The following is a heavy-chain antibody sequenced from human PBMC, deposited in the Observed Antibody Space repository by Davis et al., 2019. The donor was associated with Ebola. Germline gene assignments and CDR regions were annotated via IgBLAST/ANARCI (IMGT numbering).Heavy chain of an antibody. V-gene: IGHV3-15*07. CDR1: GFTFSNAW. J-gene: IGHJ4*02. CDR2: IKSKTDGGTT. D-gene: IGHD5-18*01. Sequence: GESLKISCAASGFTFSNAWMNWVRRASGKGLEWVGRIKSKTDGGTTDYAAPVKGRFTISRDDSKNTLYLQMNSLKTEDTAVYYCTTDLDGYSYGYTRIDYWGQGTLVTVSS. CDR3: TTDLDGYSYGYTRIDY.